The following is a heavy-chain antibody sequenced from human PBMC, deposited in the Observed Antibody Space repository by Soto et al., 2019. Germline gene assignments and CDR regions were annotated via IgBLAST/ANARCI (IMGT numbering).Heavy chain of an antibody. J-gene: IGHJ6*02. D-gene: IGHD3-3*01. Sequence: SVKVTCKASEGTFSSYAISWVRQAPGQGLEWMGGIIPIFGTANYAQKFQGRVTITADESTSTAYMELSSLRSEDTAVYYCASLNTIFGVVTNGPYYYYGMDVWGQGTTVTVSS. V-gene: IGHV1-69*13. CDR3: ASLNTIFGVVTNGPYYYYGMDV. CDR2: IIPIFGTA. CDR1: EGTFSSYA.